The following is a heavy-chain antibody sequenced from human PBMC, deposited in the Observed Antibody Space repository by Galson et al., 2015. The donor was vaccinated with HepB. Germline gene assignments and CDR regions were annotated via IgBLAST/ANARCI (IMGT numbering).Heavy chain of an antibody. D-gene: IGHD6-13*01. V-gene: IGHV1-18*01. CDR2: ISGFSSNT. CDR1: GYKFDNFG. J-gene: IGHJ4*02. CDR3: VRDVSDVAVGTPGY. Sequence: SVKVSCKASGYKFDNFGITWVRQAPGQGLEWMGRISGFSSNTHYGQPFQGRVTMTKDISTATAYLELRSLGSDDTAVYYCVRDVSDVAVGTPGYWGPGSLVSVSS.